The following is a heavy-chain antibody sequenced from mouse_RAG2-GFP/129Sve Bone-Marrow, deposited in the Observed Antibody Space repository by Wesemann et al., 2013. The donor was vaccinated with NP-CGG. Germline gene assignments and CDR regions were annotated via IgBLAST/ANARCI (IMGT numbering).Heavy chain of an antibody. CDR2: IYPGNGDT. V-gene: IGHV1-12*01. CDR1: GYTFTSYN. CDR3: ARGYGNYGKGFAY. D-gene: IGHD2-10*02. J-gene: IGHJ3*01. Sequence: QVQLQQPGAELVKPGASVKMSCKASGYTFTSYNMHWVKQTPGQGLEWIGAIYPGNGDTSYNQKFKGKATLTADKSSSTAYMQLSSLTSEDSAVYYCARGYGNYGKGFAYWGQGTLVTVSA.